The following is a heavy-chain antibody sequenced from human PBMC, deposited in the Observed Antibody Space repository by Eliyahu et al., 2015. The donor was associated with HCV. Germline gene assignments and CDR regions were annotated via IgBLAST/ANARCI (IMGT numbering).Heavy chain of an antibody. CDR1: GDSFISYY. Sequence: QVQLQESGPGLVRPSETLSLTCNVSGDSFISYYWSWIRQPPGKGLEWIGYVHDTGSTNYNPSLKSRVTISVDTSKKQFSLKLSSVTAADTAVYYCTGGGGWLTDHWGQGTQVTVSP. D-gene: IGHD6-19*01. CDR2: VHDTGST. V-gene: IGHV4-59*01. J-gene: IGHJ4*02. CDR3: TGGGGWLTDH.